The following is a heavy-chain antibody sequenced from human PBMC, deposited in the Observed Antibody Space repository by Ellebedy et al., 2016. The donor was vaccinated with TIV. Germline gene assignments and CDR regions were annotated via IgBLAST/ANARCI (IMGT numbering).Heavy chain of an antibody. CDR1: GFTFSSYA. CDR2: ISASGGST. CDR3: AREAAVTGSIHFDY. V-gene: IGHV3-23*01. Sequence: GGSLRLSCAASGFTFSSYAMSWVRQAPGKGLEWVSAISASGGSTYYADSVKGRFTLSRDNSKNTVYLQMNSLRAEDTAVYYCAREAAVTGSIHFDYWGQGTLVTVSS. J-gene: IGHJ4*02. D-gene: IGHD6-19*01.